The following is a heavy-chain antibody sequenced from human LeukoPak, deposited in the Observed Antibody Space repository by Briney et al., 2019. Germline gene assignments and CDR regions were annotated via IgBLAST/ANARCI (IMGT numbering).Heavy chain of an antibody. J-gene: IGHJ4*02. D-gene: IGHD4-17*01. CDR2: ISGSGGST. CDR1: GFTFMSYA. V-gene: IGHV3-23*01. Sequence: GGSLRLSWSAPGFTFMSYAMRGVRQAPGKGLEGVSAISGSGGSTYYADSVKGRFTISRDNSKNTLYLQMNSLRAEDTAVYYCATKPTTEHFDYWGQGTLVTVSS. CDR3: ATKPTTEHFDY.